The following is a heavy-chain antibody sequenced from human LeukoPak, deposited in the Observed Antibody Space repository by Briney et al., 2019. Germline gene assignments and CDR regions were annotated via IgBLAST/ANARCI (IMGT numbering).Heavy chain of an antibody. CDR1: GGSISSSSYH. Sequence: SETLSLTCTVSGGSISSSSYHWGWIRQPPGKGLEWIGSIYYSGSTYYNPSLKSRVTISVDTSKNQFSLKLSSVTAADTAVYYCAITYYYDSSGYYYWGQGTLVTVSS. CDR2: IYYSGST. D-gene: IGHD3-22*01. CDR3: AITYYYDSSGYYY. J-gene: IGHJ4*02. V-gene: IGHV4-39*01.